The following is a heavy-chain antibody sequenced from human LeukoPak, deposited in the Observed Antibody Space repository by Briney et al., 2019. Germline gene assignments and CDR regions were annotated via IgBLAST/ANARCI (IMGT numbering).Heavy chain of an antibody. Sequence: PSETLSLTCAVYGGSFSGYYWSWIRQPPGKGLEWIXXXXXSGSTTYNPSLKSRVTISVDTSKNQFSLKLSSVTAADTAVYYCARGRIGSGWYNYYYYGMDVWGQGTTVTVSS. CDR1: GGSFSGYY. J-gene: IGHJ6*02. V-gene: IGHV4-34*01. CDR2: XXXSGST. CDR3: ARGRIGSGWYNYYYYGMDV. D-gene: IGHD6-19*01.